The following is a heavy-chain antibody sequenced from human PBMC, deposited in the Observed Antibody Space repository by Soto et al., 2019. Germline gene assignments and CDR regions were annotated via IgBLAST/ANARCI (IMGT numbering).Heavy chain of an antibody. J-gene: IGHJ6*02. CDR3: ARAREGMRYYYYGMDV. CDR1: GYTFTENQ. V-gene: IGHV1-2*04. D-gene: IGHD2-8*01. CDR2: IDPNSGGT. Sequence: ASVKVSCKASGYTFTENQIHWLRRAPGQRLEWMGWIDPNSGGTNYAQKFRGWVTMTRDTSISTAYMELSRLRSDDTAAYYCARAREGMRYYYYGMDVWGQGTTVTVSS.